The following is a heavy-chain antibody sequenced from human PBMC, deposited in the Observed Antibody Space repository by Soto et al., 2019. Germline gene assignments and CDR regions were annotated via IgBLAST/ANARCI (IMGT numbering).Heavy chain of an antibody. CDR2: ISYDGSNK. CDR3: AKDLRIAVAGNFDY. D-gene: IGHD6-19*01. V-gene: IGHV3-30*18. Sequence: GGSLRLSCAASGFTFSSYGMHWVRQAPGKGLEWVAVISYDGSNKYYADSVKGRFTISRDNSKNTLYLQMNSLRAEDTAVYYCAKDLRIAVAGNFDYWGQGTLVTVSS. J-gene: IGHJ4*02. CDR1: GFTFSSYG.